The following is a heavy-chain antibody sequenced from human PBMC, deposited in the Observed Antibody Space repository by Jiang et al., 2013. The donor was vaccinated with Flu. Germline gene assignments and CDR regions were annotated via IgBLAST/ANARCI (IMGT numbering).Heavy chain of an antibody. CDR2: IYPGDSDT. CDR1: GYTFSTYW. V-gene: IGHV5-51*01. J-gene: IGHJ3*02. CDR3: ARSFSMGTTDAFDI. D-gene: IGHD3-3*02. Sequence: GAEVKKPGESLKISCKGSGYTFSTYWIGWVRQMPGKGLEWMGIIYPGDSDTRYSPSFQGQVTISADKSISTAYLQWSSLKASDTAMYYCARSFSMGTTDAFDIVGPRDNGHRLF.